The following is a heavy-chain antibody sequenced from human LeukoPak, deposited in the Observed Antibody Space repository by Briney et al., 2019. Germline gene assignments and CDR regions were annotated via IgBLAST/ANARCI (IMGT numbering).Heavy chain of an antibody. CDR1: GFTFSSYE. J-gene: IGHJ4*02. V-gene: IGHV3-48*03. CDR2: ISSSGSTI. D-gene: IGHD3/OR15-3a*01. CDR3: ARSGGGLVIGGEQDY. Sequence: GGSLRLSCAASGFTFSSYEMNWVRQAPGKGLEWVSYISSSGSTIYYADSVKGRFTISRDNAKNSLYLQMNSLRAEDTAVYYCARSGGGLVIGGEQDYWGQGTLVTVSS.